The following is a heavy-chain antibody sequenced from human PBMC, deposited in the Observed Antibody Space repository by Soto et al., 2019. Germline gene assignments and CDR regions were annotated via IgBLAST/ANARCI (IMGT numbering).Heavy chain of an antibody. Sequence: GGSLRLSCEASGFTSSTYWMTWVRQTPGKGLEWVANIKNDGSEKYYVDSVKGRFTVSRDNAKSSLYLHMNSLTAEDTAIYYCAKDSRAFCGGDCSKDYWGQGTLVTVSS. J-gene: IGHJ4*02. V-gene: IGHV3-7*03. CDR2: IKNDGSEK. D-gene: IGHD2-21*02. CDR3: AKDSRAFCGGDCSKDY. CDR1: GFTSSTYW.